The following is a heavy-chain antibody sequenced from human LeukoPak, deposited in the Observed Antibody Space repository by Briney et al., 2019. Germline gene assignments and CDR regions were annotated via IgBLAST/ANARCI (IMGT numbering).Heavy chain of an antibody. CDR1: GGSFSGYY. CDR3: ARGRVYYDSSGYRADAFDI. D-gene: IGHD3-22*01. V-gene: IGHV4-34*01. J-gene: IGHJ3*02. CDR2: INHSGST. Sequence: PSETLSLTCAVYGGSFSGYYWSWIRQPPGKGLEWIGEINHSGSTNYNPSLKSRVTISVDTSKNQFSLKLSSVTAADTAVYYCARGRVYYDSSGYRADAFDIWGQGTMVTVSS.